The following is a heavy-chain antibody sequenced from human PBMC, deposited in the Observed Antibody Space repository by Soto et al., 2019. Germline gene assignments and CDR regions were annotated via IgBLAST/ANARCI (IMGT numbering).Heavy chain of an antibody. CDR3: ARKKSPRDGSGTYYNVLNYYGMDV. D-gene: IGHD3-10*01. Sequence: SVKVSCKASGGTFSSYAISWVRQAPGQGLEWMGGIIPIFGTANYAQKFQGRVTITADESTSTAYMELSSLRSEDTAVYYCARKKSPRDGSGTYYNVLNYYGMDVWGQGTTVTVSS. CDR2: IIPIFGTA. CDR1: GGTFSSYA. V-gene: IGHV1-69*13. J-gene: IGHJ6*02.